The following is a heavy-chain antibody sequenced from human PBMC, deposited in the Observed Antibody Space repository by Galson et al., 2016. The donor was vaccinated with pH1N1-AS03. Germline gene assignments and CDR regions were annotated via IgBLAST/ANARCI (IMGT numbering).Heavy chain of an antibody. CDR2: ISTAGITT. V-gene: IGHV3-11*01. Sequence: SLRLSCAASGFTFDYFYMSWIRQAPGKGLEWISFISTAGITTHYADSVRGRFTISRDNANNSLYLEMTSLRPEDTAIYYCARNWNYFNLWGHGVLVTVSS. CDR3: ARNWNYFNL. J-gene: IGHJ4*01. D-gene: IGHD1-1*01. CDR1: GFTFDYFY.